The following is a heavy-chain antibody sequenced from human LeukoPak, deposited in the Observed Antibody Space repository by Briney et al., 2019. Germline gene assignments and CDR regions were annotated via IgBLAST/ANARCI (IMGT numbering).Heavy chain of an antibody. Sequence: GGSLRLSXAASGFTFSNSDMNWVRQAPGKGLEWGSYISSGGTTIYYADSVKGRFTISRDNAKNSLYLQMNSLRAGDTAVYYCAKEGSGWSPSYWGQGTLVTVSA. D-gene: IGHD6-19*01. CDR3: AKEGSGWSPSY. CDR2: ISSGGTTI. V-gene: IGHV3-48*03. J-gene: IGHJ4*02. CDR1: GFTFSNSD.